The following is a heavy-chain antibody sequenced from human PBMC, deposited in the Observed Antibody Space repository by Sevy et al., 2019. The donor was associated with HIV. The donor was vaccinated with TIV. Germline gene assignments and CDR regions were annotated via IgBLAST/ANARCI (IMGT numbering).Heavy chain of an antibody. Sequence: VAVKVSCKASGYTFTGYYMHWVRQAPGQGLEWMGWINPNSRGTNYAQKFQGRVTMSRDMSISTAYMELSRLRSDDTAEYYCAREWLAATPPRYFDYWGQGTLVAVSS. CDR1: GYTFTGYY. V-gene: IGHV1-2*02. J-gene: IGHJ4*02. D-gene: IGHD2-15*01. CDR2: INPNSRGT. CDR3: AREWLAATPPRYFDY.